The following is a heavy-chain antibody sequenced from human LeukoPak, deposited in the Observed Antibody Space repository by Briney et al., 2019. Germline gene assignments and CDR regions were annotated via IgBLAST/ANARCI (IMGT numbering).Heavy chain of an antibody. Sequence: GRSLRLSCAASGFTFNRDWTAWVRQAPGKGLEWVANIKEDGSEKNYVDSVKGRFTISRDNAENSVYLQMNDLRAEDTGVYHCATKEPSTSGWSYWGQGTLVAVSS. D-gene: IGHD6-19*01. CDR2: IKEDGSEK. J-gene: IGHJ4*02. CDR3: ATKEPSTSGWSY. CDR1: GFTFNRDW. V-gene: IGHV3-7*01.